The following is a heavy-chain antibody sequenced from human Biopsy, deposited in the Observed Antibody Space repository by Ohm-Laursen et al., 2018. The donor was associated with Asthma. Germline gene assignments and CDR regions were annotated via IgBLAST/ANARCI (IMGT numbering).Heavy chain of an antibody. CDR3: ARMISYYDEMRDPFFDY. CDR1: GYTVTRYD. J-gene: IGHJ4*02. CDR2: INTNTGNP. D-gene: IGHD3-16*01. V-gene: IGHV7-4-1*02. Sequence: GASVKVSCKASGYTVTRYDINWVRQAPGQGLEWMGWINTNTGNPTYAQGFTGRFVFSLDTSVNTAHLQISSLKAEDTAVYFCARMISYYDEMRDPFFDYWGQGTLVTVSS.